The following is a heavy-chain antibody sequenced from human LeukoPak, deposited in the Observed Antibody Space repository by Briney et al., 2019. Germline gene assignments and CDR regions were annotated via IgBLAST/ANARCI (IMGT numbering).Heavy chain of an antibody. J-gene: IGHJ4*02. V-gene: IGHV4-30-4*01. Sequence: SETLSLTCTVSGGSISSGDYYWSWIRQPPGKGLEWIGYIYYSGSTYYNPSLKSRVTISVDTSKNQFSLKLGSVTAADTAVYYCARVDPGEGLVTFDYWGQGTLVTVSS. D-gene: IGHD3/OR15-3a*01. CDR1: GGSISSGDYY. CDR2: IYYSGST. CDR3: ARVDPGEGLVTFDY.